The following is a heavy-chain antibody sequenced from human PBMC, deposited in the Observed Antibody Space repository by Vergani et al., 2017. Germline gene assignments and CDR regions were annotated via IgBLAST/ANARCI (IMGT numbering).Heavy chain of an antibody. CDR3: ARQHSSSWSAFDY. CDR2: IKQDGSEK. Sequence: EVQLVESGGGVVRPGGSLRLSCAASGFTFSSYWMSWVRQAPGKGLEWVANIKQDGSEKYYVDSVKGRFTISRDNAKNSLYLQMNSLRAEDTAVYYCARQHSSSWSAFDYWGQGTLVTVSS. J-gene: IGHJ4*02. V-gene: IGHV3-7*03. D-gene: IGHD6-13*01. CDR1: GFTFSSYW.